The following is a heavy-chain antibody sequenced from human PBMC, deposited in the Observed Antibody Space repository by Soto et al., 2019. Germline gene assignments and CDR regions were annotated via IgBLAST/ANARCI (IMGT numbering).Heavy chain of an antibody. Sequence: EVLLVESGGGLVQPGGSLKLSCAASGFVFKDSSIHWVRQASGKGLEWIGRIRDRAYNYATAYAASVKGRFTISRDDSNHMAYLQMNGLETEDTAIYYCTRLISAAQDYWGQGTLVTVSS. D-gene: IGHD3-10*01. CDR1: GFVFKDSS. J-gene: IGHJ4*02. V-gene: IGHV3-73*01. CDR2: IRDRAYNYAT. CDR3: TRLISAAQDY.